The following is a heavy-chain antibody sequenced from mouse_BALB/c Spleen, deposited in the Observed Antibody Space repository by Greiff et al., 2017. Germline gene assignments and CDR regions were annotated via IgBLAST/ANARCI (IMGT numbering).Heavy chain of an antibody. J-gene: IGHJ2*01. D-gene: IGHD1-1*01. CDR2: IWAGGST. CDR3: ARAYGRSPPFDY. V-gene: IGHV2-9*02. CDR1: GFSLTSYG. Sequence: VMLVESGPGLVAPSQSLSITCTVSGFSLTSYGVHWVRQPPGKGLEWLGVIWAGGSTNYNSALMSRLSISKDNSKSQVFLKMNSLQTDDTAMYYCARAYGRSPPFDYWSQGTTPTVSS.